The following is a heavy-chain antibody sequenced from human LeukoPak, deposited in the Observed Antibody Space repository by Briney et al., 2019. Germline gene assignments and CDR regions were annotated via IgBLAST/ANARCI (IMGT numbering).Heavy chain of an antibody. J-gene: IGHJ6*02. CDR1: GGTFSSYA. V-gene: IGHV1-69*01. CDR3: AREEKHPYYYYYYGMDV. CDR2: IIPIFGTA. Sequence: ASVKVSCKASGGTFSSYAISWVRQAPGQGLEWMGGIIPIFGTANYAQKFQGRVTITADESTSTAYMELSSLRSEDTAVYYCAREEKHPYYYYYYGMDVWGQGTTVTVSS.